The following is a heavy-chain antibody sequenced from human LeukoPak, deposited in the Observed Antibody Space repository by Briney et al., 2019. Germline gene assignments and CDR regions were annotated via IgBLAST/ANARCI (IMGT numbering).Heavy chain of an antibody. CDR3: TRAITYFYGSVTYDWFDS. CDR2: IKSDGST. CDR1: GFTFSSYW. J-gene: IGHJ5*01. V-gene: IGHV3-74*01. Sequence: QAGGSLRLSCEASGFTFSSYWMHWVRQTPGKGVMWVARIKSDGSTIYADSVQGRFTISRDNAKNMVYLQMNSLRDDDTAIYYCTRAITYFYGSVTYDWFDSWGQGTRVTVSS. D-gene: IGHD3-10*01.